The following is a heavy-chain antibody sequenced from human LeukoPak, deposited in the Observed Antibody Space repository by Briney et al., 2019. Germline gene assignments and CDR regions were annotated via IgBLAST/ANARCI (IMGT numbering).Heavy chain of an antibody. D-gene: IGHD3-16*02. CDR3: AKANMITFGGVIAN. V-gene: IGHV3-23*01. Sequence: GGSLRLSCAAPGFTFSSYAMSWVRQAPGKGLEWVSAISGSGGSTYYADSVKGRFTISRDNSKNTLYLQMNSLRAEDTAVYYCAKANMITFGGVIANWGQGTLVTVSS. CDR2: ISGSGGST. J-gene: IGHJ4*02. CDR1: GFTFSSYA.